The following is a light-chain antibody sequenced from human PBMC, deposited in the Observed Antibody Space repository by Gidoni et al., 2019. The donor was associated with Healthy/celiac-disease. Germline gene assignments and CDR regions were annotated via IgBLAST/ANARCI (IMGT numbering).Light chain of an antibody. J-gene: IGLJ2*01. Sequence: QSVLTQPPSASGTPGQRVTISCSGSSSNIGSNYVYGYQQLPGTAPKLLIYSNNQRPSGVPDRFSGSKSGTSASLAISGLRSEDEADYYCAAWDDSLSGRVFGGGTKLTVL. CDR2: SNN. V-gene: IGLV1-47*02. CDR3: AAWDDSLSGRV. CDR1: SSNIGSNY.